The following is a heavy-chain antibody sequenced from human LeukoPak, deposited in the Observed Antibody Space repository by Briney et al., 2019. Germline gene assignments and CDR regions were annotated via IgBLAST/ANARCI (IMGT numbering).Heavy chain of an antibody. V-gene: IGHV4-34*01. CDR3: ARGRSDYLRYYFDH. CDR2: INHSGST. Sequence: SETLSLTRAVYGGSFSGYYWSWLRQPPGTGLEWIGEINHSGSTNYNPSLKSRVTISVDTSKNRFSLKLSSVTAADTAVYYCARGRSDYLRYYFDHWGQGTLVTVSS. CDR1: GGSFSGYY. D-gene: IGHD3-22*01. J-gene: IGHJ4*02.